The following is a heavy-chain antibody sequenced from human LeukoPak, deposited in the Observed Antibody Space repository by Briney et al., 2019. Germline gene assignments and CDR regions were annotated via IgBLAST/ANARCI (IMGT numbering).Heavy chain of an antibody. J-gene: IGHJ4*02. CDR2: IYHSGST. D-gene: IGHD1-26*01. CDR1: GGSISSGGYS. Sequence: SQTLSLTCAVSGGSISSGGYSWSWIRQPPGKGLEWIGYIYHSGSTYYSPSLKSRVTISVDRSKNQFSLKLSSVTAADTAVYYCARRGSYLQGFDYWGQGTLVTVSS. CDR3: ARRGSYLQGFDY. V-gene: IGHV4-30-2*01.